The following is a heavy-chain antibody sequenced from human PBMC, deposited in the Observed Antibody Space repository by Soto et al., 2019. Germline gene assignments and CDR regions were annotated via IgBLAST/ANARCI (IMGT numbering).Heavy chain of an antibody. CDR1: GGSISSSNW. V-gene: IGHV4-4*02. J-gene: IGHJ6*02. CDR3: ARVVGGYYYGMDV. D-gene: IGHD2-2*01. CDR2: IYHSGST. Sequence: QVQLQESGPGLVKPSGTLSLTCAVSGGSISSSNWWSWVRQPPGKGLEWIGEIYHSGSTNYNPSLKRRVTITVAKYKNQFSLELSSVTAADTAVYYCARVVGGYYYGMDVWGQGTTVTVSS.